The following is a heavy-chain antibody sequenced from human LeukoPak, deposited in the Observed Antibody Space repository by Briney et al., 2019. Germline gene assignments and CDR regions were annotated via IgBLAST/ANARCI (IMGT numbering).Heavy chain of an antibody. CDR2: IYYSGST. D-gene: IGHD6-13*01. Sequence: SETLSLTCTVSGGSISSSSYYWGWIRQPPGKGLEWIGSIYYSGSTYYNPSLKSRVTISVDTSKNQFSLKLSSVTAADTAVYYCAGQFRIVAAGTYQRNFDYWGQGTLVTVSS. CDR1: GGSISSSSYY. CDR3: AGQFRIVAAGTYQRNFDY. J-gene: IGHJ4*02. V-gene: IGHV4-39*01.